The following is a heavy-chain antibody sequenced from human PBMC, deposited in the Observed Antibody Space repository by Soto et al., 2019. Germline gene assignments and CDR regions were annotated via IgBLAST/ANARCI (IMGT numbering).Heavy chain of an antibody. CDR3: ARDRVRRDGYNLHWFDH. CDR1: GGTFSGYA. J-gene: IGHJ5*02. D-gene: IGHD5-12*01. Sequence: SVKVSCNASGGTFSGYAISWVRQAPGQGLEWMGGIIPIFGTANYAQKFQGRVTITADESTSTAYMELSSLRSEDTAVYYCARDRVRRDGYNLHWFDHWGQGTLVTVSS. CDR2: IIPIFGTA. V-gene: IGHV1-69*13.